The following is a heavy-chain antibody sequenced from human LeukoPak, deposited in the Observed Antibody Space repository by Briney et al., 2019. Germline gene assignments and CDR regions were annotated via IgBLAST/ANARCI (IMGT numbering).Heavy chain of an antibody. V-gene: IGHV4-59*08. J-gene: IGHJ4*01. CDR3: ARHRDYYDS. Sequence: PSETLSLTCTVSGASINNNFWTWIRQPPGRGLEWIGYIYSSGSANYNPSLKSRVIISGDTSKNHISLNLTSVTAADTAVYFCARHRDYYDSWGPGTPVTVSS. CDR1: GASINNNF. D-gene: IGHD3-22*01. CDR2: IYSSGSA.